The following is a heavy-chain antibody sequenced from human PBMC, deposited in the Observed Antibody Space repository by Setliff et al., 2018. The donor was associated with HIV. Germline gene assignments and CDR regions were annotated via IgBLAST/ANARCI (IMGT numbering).Heavy chain of an antibody. CDR3: ARAVTMVRGVIVQFDP. V-gene: IGHV4-59*01. CDR2: IYYSGST. D-gene: IGHD3-10*01. Sequence: KSSETLSLTCTVSGGSISSYYWSWIRQPPGKGLGWIGYIYYSGSTNYNPSLKSRVTISVDTSKNQFSLKLSSVTAADTAVYYCARAVTMVRGVIVQFDPWGQGTLVTVSS. CDR1: GGSISSYY. J-gene: IGHJ5*02.